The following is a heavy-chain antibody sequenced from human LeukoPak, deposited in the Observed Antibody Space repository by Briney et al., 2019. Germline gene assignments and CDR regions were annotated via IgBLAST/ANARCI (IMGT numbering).Heavy chain of an antibody. CDR2: ISRSGVAT. CDR1: GFTFTSFA. Sequence: PGGSLRLSCAASGFTFTSFAMSWVRQAPGKGLEWVSTISRSGVATYYANSVKGRFTISRDNSKNTVYLQMSSLRAEDTAVYYCSSQGAYSYADYFFDYWGQGTLVTVSS. V-gene: IGHV3-23*01. D-gene: IGHD5-18*01. J-gene: IGHJ4*02. CDR3: SSQGAYSYADYFFDY.